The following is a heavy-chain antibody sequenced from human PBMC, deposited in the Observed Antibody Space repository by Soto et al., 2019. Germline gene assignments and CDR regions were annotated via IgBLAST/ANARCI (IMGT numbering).Heavy chain of an antibody. CDR3: ARERDWQWSLSN. CDR1: GGSVSSSKW. Sequence: QMQLQESGPGLVNPSGTLSLTCAVSGGSVSSSKWWSWVRQPPGKGLEWIGEIYHSGSTHYNESLKIRVFISLDKSTNQVSLKLSSVTAADTVFYYCARERDWQWSLSNWGKGNLVTVSS. V-gene: IGHV4-4*02. CDR2: IYHSGST. D-gene: IGHD6-19*01. J-gene: IGHJ4*02.